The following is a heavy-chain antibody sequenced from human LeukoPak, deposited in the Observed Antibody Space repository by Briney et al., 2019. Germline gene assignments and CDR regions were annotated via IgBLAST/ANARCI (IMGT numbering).Heavy chain of an antibody. CDR3: AKLFSGYAFDY. J-gene: IGHJ4*02. CDR2: ISLDGSNK. V-gene: IGHV3-30*18. D-gene: IGHD5-12*01. Sequence: GGSLRLSCAASGFTFSSYGMHWVRQAPGKGLEWVALISLDGSNKNYADSVKGRFTISRGNSKNTLYLQMNSLRAEDTAVYYCAKLFSGYAFDYWGQGTLVTVSS. CDR1: GFTFSSYG.